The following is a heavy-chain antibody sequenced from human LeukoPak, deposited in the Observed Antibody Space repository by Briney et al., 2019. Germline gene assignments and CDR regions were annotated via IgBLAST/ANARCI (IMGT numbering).Heavy chain of an antibody. CDR1: GYTFTAHY. CDR3: ARDPGYSYAFDI. J-gene: IGHJ3*02. D-gene: IGHD2-21*01. V-gene: IGHV1-2*06. CDR2: INPSSGDT. Sequence: ASVKVSCKASGYTFTAHYMHWVRQAPGQGLEWMGRINPSSGDTEYGRRFQDRVTLTRDTSSSTANMELRRLRSDDTAVYYCARDPGYSYAFDIWGQGTVVIVSS.